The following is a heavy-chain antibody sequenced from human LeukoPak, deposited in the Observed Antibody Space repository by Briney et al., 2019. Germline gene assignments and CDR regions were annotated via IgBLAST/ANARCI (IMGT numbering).Heavy chain of an antibody. V-gene: IGHV4-39*07. CDR2: INHSGST. CDR1: GGSISSSSYY. CDR3: ARRGGWNDAFDI. D-gene: IGHD6-19*01. Sequence: SETLSLTCTVSGGSISSSSYYWGWIRQPPGKGLEWIGEINHSGSTNYNPSLKSRVTISVDTSKDQFSLKLSSVTAADTAVYYCARRGGWNDAFDIWGQGTMVTVSS. J-gene: IGHJ3*02.